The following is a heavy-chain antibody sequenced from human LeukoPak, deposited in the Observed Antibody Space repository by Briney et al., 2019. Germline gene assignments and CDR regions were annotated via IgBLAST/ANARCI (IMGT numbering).Heavy chain of an antibody. Sequence: SETLSLTCTVSGGSISSYYWSWIRQPPGKGLEWIGYIYYSGSTNYSPSLKSRLTISVDTSKNQFSLRLSSVTAADTAVYYCARTYGSSGLGYFDLWGRGTLVTVSS. CDR2: IYYSGST. D-gene: IGHD6-13*01. CDR1: GGSISSYY. V-gene: IGHV4-59*01. CDR3: ARTYGSSGLGYFDL. J-gene: IGHJ2*01.